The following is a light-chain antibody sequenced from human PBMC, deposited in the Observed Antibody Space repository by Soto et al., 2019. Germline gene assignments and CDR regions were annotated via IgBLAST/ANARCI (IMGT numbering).Light chain of an antibody. CDR1: QSVSSN. V-gene: IGKV3-15*01. Sequence: EIVMTQSPATLSVSPGERATLSCRASQSVSSNLAWYQQKPGQAPRLLIYGASTRATGIPARFSGSGSGTEFTLTISSLQSEDFAVYYGHQYNNWPWTFGQGTKVEIK. CDR3: HQYNNWPWT. CDR2: GAS. J-gene: IGKJ1*01.